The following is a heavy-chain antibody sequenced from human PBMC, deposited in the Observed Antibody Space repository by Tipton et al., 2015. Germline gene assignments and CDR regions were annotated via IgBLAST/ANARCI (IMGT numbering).Heavy chain of an antibody. Sequence: TLSLTCNVSGGSVTSGNYYWSWIRQPPGKGLEWIGYISYTDGAHYNPALKSRVTISVDTSKNQFSLTLNSVAAADTAVYYCARDLEHGMDVWGHGTTVTVSS. CDR3: ARDLEHGMDV. D-gene: IGHD5-24*01. CDR2: ISYTDGA. J-gene: IGHJ6*02. V-gene: IGHV4-61*01. CDR1: GGSVTSGNYY.